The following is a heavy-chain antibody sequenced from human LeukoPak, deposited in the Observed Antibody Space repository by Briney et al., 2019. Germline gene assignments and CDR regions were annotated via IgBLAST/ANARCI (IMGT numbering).Heavy chain of an antibody. CDR3: ARDHYYDSSGYYYTPFDY. CDR1: GGSFSGYH. V-gene: IGHV4-34*01. D-gene: IGHD3-22*01. CDR2: INPSGST. J-gene: IGHJ4*02. Sequence: KPSETLSLTCAVYGGSFSGYHWTWIRQSPGKGLEWIGDINPSGSTYYNPSLKSRVTISVDTSKNQFSLKLSSVTAADTAVYYCARDHYYDSSGYYYTPFDYWGQGTLVTVSS.